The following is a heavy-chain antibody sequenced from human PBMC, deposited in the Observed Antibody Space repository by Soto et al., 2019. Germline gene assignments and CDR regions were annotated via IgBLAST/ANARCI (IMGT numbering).Heavy chain of an antibody. CDR1: GGSLSGFY. Sequence: QVRLYQWGVGLLKPSETLSLTFTLSGGSLSGFYWSWIRQPPGKGLEWIGEIKDGGNAKYNTNLKKRVTISMDTDKNHVSLNLPPVTAADTSVYVWASGKKWGQGTLVTVSS. CDR3: ASGKK. J-gene: IGHJ4*02. V-gene: IGHV4-34*01. CDR2: IKDGGNA.